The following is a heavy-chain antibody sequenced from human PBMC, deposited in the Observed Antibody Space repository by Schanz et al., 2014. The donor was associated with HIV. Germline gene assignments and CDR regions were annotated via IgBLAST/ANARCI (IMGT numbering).Heavy chain of an antibody. J-gene: IGHJ4*02. CDR1: GGTFSAHA. D-gene: IGHD2-21*01. V-gene: IGHV3-30*03. CDR2: ISHDGSNK. CDR3: ARSQKGASCCSPLDF. Sequence: QVQLVESGGGMVLPGTSLRLSCAASGGTFSAHAFHWVRQAPGRGLEWVALISHDGSNKYYADSVKGRFTVSRDNSKNRVFLQMNSLSTEDAAVYHCARSQKGASCCSPLDFWGQGTPVTV.